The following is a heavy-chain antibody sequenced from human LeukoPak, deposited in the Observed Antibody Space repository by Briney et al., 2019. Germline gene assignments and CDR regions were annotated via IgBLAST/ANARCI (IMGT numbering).Heavy chain of an antibody. J-gene: IGHJ6*02. D-gene: IGHD1-26*01. CDR3: AKDRGWATVYYYYGMDV. CDR1: GFTFSSYA. Sequence: GGSLRLSCAASGFTFSSYAMSWVRQAPGKGLEWVSAISGSGGSTYYADSVKGRFTISRDNSKNTLYLQMNSLRAEDTAVYYCAKDRGWATVYYYYGMDVWGQGTTVTVSS. CDR2: ISGSGGST. V-gene: IGHV3-23*01.